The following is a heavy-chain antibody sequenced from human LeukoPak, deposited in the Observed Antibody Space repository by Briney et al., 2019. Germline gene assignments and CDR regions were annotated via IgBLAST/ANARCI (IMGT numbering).Heavy chain of an antibody. Sequence: SETPSLTCTVSGGSISSGGYYWSWIHQYPGKGLEWIGYIYYSGSTYYNPSLKSRVTISVDTSKNQFSLKLSSVTAADTAVYYCAREGYYDSSGYRPAWGQGTLVTVSS. D-gene: IGHD3-22*01. CDR1: GGSISSGGYY. CDR3: AREGYYDSSGYRPA. V-gene: IGHV4-31*03. J-gene: IGHJ4*02. CDR2: IYYSGST.